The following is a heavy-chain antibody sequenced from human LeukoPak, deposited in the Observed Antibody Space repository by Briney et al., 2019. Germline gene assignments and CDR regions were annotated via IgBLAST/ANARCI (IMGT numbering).Heavy chain of an antibody. Sequence: GASVKVSCKASGGTFSSYAISWVRQAPGQGLEWMGGIIPIFGTANYAQKFQGRVTITADESTSTAYMELSSLRSEDTPVYYCARDRIVDSSGDYYYYYGMDVWGQGTTVTVSS. CDR3: ARDRIVDSSGDYYYYYGMDV. CDR2: IIPIFGTA. CDR1: GGTFSSYA. J-gene: IGHJ6*02. V-gene: IGHV1-69*13. D-gene: IGHD3-22*01.